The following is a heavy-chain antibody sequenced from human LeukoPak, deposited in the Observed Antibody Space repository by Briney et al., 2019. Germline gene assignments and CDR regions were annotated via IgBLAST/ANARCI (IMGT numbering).Heavy chain of an antibody. CDR3: AREPFWSGYYSNLHFDY. Sequence: GGSLRLSCAASEFTFSSYNMNWVGQAPGKGLEWVSCISGSGKYIYYADSVKGRFTISRDNAKNSLYLQMNSLRAEDTAVYYCAREPFWSGYYSNLHFDYWGQGTLVTVSS. V-gene: IGHV3-21*01. CDR2: ISGSGKYI. J-gene: IGHJ4*02. D-gene: IGHD3-3*01. CDR1: EFTFSSYN.